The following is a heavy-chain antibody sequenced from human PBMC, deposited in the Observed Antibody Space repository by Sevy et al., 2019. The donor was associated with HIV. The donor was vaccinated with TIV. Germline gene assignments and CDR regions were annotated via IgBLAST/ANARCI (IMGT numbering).Heavy chain of an antibody. CDR2: LSPNSGLA. CDR3: ARLESCGGDCYYFDY. D-gene: IGHD2-21*02. V-gene: IGHV1-8*01. Sequence: SVKVSCKVSGYTFTDSDIIWVRQANGQGLECLGWLSPNSGLATETQKFQVRVTMTRNPSISTVYMELSSLRFEDSAVYYCARLESCGGDCYYFDYWGQGTRVTVSS. CDR1: GYTFTDSD. J-gene: IGHJ4*02.